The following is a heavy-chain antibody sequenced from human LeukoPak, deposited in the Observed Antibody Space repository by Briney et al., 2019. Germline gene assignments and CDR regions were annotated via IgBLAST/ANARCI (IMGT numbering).Heavy chain of an antibody. J-gene: IGHJ4*02. V-gene: IGHV1-18*01. D-gene: IGHD2-15*01. CDR1: GYTFTSYG. CDR2: ISAYNGNT. Sequence: ASVKVSCKASGYTFTSYGISWVRQAPGQGLEWMGWISAYNGNTNYAQKLQGRVTMTRDTSTSTAYMELRSLRSDDTAVYYCARDVYCSGGSCYPGYWGQGTLVTVSS. CDR3: ARDVYCSGGSCYPGY.